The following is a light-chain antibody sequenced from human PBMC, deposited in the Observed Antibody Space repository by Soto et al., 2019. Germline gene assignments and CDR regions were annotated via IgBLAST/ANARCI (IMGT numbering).Light chain of an antibody. Sequence: QSVLTQPRSVSGSPGQSVTISCTGTSSDVGGSDYVSWFQHYPGKGPKLLIYDVTRRPSGVPDRFSGSKSGNTASLTISGLQVEDEADYYCCSHAGSYTFRVFGTGTKVTVL. CDR2: DVT. CDR1: SSDVGGSDY. J-gene: IGLJ1*01. CDR3: CSHAGSYTFRV. V-gene: IGLV2-11*01.